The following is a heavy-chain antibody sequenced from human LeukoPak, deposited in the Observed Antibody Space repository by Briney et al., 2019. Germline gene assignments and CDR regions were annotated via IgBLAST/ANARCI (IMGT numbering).Heavy chain of an antibody. CDR3: ARGPLNYYYYYMDV. CDR2: MNPNSGNT. J-gene: IGHJ6*03. Sequence: ASVKVSCKASGYTFTSYDINWVRQATGQGLEWMGWMNPNSGNTGYAQKFQGRVTITRNTSISTAYMELSSLRSEDTAVYYCARGPLNYYYYYMDVWGKGTTVTVSS. V-gene: IGHV1-8*03. CDR1: GYTFTSYD.